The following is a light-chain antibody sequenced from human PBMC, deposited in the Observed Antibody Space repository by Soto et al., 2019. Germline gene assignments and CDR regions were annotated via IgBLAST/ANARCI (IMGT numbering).Light chain of an antibody. J-gene: IGKJ1*01. V-gene: IGKV3-15*01. Sequence: EIVLTQSPATLSLSPGERATLSCRASQSVSSNLAWYQQKPGQAPRLLIYGASTRATGIPARFSGSGSGTEVTLTISSLQSEDFAIDYCQHYNNWPPWTFGQGTKVEIK. CDR3: QHYNNWPPWT. CDR1: QSVSSN. CDR2: GAS.